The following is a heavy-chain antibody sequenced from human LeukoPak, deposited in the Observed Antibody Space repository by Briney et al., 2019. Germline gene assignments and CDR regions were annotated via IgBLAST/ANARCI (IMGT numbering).Heavy chain of an antibody. CDR1: GFTSSSYA. CDR3: AKSAAGRCFDY. D-gene: IGHD6-13*01. J-gene: IGHJ4*02. V-gene: IGHV3-23*01. CDR2: ISGSGGST. Sequence: RGCLRLSCAASGFTSSSYAMSWVRQGPGKGLEWVSAISGSGGSTYYADSVKGRFTISRDNSKNTLYLKMNSLRAEDTAVYYCAKSAAGRCFDYWGQGTLVTVSS.